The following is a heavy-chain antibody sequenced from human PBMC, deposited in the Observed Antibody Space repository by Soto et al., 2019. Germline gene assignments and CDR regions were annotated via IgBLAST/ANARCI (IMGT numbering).Heavy chain of an antibody. J-gene: IGHJ4*02. D-gene: IGHD3-22*01. CDR1: GFTFSSYA. V-gene: IGHV3-23*01. CDR3: ARDDVDSSGYFLDF. CDR2: ISGSGGST. Sequence: EVQLLESGGGLVQPGGSLRLSCAASGFTFSSYAMSWVRQAPGKGLEWVSAISGSGGSTYYADSVKGRFTISRDNSKNTLYLQMNSLRAVDTAVYYCARDDVDSSGYFLDFWGQGTLVTVSS.